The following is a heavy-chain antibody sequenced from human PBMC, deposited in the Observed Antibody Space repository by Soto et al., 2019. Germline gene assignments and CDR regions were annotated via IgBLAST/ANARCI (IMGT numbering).Heavy chain of an antibody. V-gene: IGHV6-1*01. CDR2: TYYRSKWFN. CDR1: GDIVSSNSAA. CDR3: ARGDQGFDY. J-gene: IGHJ4*02. Sequence: SQTLSLTCAISGDIVSSNSAAWNWIRQSPSRGLEWLGRTYYRSKWFNNYALSVKSRITINTDKSKNKLYLQLKYVTPEDTAVYYCARGDQGFDYWGQGTLVTVS. D-gene: IGHD3-16*01.